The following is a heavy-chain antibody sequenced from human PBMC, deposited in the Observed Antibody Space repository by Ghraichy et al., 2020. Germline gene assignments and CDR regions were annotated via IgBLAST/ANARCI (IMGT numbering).Heavy chain of an antibody. CDR2: IHDSGST. CDR1: GGSISNQF. V-gene: IGHV4-59*11. D-gene: IGHD3-10*01. Sequence: SETLSLTCTVSGGSISNQFWSWIRQPPGKGLEWIGNIHDSGSTNYNPSLKSRVTMSIDTSKNHFSLRLTSWTAADTAVYYCARSLTPLWFGELFRNNWFDPWGQGTLVTVSS. CDR3: ARSLTPLWFGELFRNNWFDP. J-gene: IGHJ5*02.